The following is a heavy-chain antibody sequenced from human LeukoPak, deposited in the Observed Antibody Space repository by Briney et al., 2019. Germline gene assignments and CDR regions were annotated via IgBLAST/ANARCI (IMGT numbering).Heavy chain of an antibody. CDR2: VTGSSSYT. CDR1: GFTFSDYY. J-gene: IGHJ4*02. V-gene: IGHV3-11*03. Sequence: GGSLRLSCAASGFTFSDYYMSWIRQAPGKGLEWVAYVTGSSSYTNYADSVKGQFTISRDNAKNSLYLQMNSLRAEDTAVYYCARLNTHYYGSGSYFPRYYFDHWGQGTLVTVSS. CDR3: ARLNTHYYGSGSYFPRYYFDH. D-gene: IGHD3-10*01.